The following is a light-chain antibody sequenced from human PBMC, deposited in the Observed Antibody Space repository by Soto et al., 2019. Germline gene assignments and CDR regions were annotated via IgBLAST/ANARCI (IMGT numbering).Light chain of an antibody. J-gene: IGKJ1*01. Sequence: EIVLTQPPATLSLSPGERATLSCTASQSVSSYLAWYQQKPGQAPRLLIYDASNRATGIPARFSGSGSGTDFTLTISSLEPEDFAVYYCQHRSNWWTFGQGTKVEIK. CDR2: DAS. CDR3: QHRSNWWT. CDR1: QSVSSY. V-gene: IGKV3-11*01.